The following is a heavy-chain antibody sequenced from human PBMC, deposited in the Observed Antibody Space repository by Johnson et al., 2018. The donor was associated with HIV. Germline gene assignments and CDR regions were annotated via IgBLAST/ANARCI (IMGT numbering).Heavy chain of an antibody. J-gene: IGHJ3*02. CDR2: ISSSGRTI. Sequence: FIFSDYYMTWIRQAPGKGLESISYISSSGRTIYYADSVKGRFTMSRDNAKKSLYLQMNSLRAEDTAVYYCAREEGTDILTRGDAFDIWGQGTMVTVSS. CDR3: AREEGTDILTRGDAFDI. V-gene: IGHV3-11*04. CDR1: FIFSDYY. D-gene: IGHD3-9*01.